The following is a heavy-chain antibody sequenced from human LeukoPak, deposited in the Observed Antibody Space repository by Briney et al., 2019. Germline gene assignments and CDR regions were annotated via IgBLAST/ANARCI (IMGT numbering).Heavy chain of an antibody. Sequence: GGSLRLSCAASGFTFDDYGMSWVRQAPGKGLEWVSGVNWNGGSTGYADSVKGRFTISRDNAKNSLYLQMNSLRAEDTALYFCARSLRFLERLSPLDYWGQGTLVTVSS. CDR2: VNWNGGST. CDR1: GFTFDDYG. CDR3: ARSLRFLERLSPLDY. D-gene: IGHD3-3*01. V-gene: IGHV3-20*04. J-gene: IGHJ4*02.